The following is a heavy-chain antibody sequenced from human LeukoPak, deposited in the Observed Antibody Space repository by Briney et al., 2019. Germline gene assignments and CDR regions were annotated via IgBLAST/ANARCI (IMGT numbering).Heavy chain of an antibody. Sequence: PGGSLRLSCAASGFTFDDYGMSWVRQAPGKGLEWVSLISGDGGSTFYADSVRGRFTISRDNTRKSLSLQMSSLRSEVTALYYCARESETSGWYDYWGQGTLVTVSS. CDR2: ISGDGGST. CDR3: ARESETSGWYDY. V-gene: IGHV3-43*02. D-gene: IGHD6-19*01. J-gene: IGHJ4*02. CDR1: GFTFDDYG.